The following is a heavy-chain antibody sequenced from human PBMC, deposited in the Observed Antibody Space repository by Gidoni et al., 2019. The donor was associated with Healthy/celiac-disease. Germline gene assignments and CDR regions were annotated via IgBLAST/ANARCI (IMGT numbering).Heavy chain of an antibody. CDR2: INHSGRT. Sequence: QVQLQQWGAGLLKPSETLSLTSAVYGGSFSGYSWSWIRQPPGKGLEWIGEINHSGRTNYNPSLKSRVTISVDTSKNQFSLKLSSVTAADTAVYYCARGLAGRGYYGSGSYNFDYWGQGTLVTVSS. J-gene: IGHJ4*02. CDR1: GGSFSGYS. V-gene: IGHV4-34*01. D-gene: IGHD3-10*01. CDR3: ARGLAGRGYYGSGSYNFDY.